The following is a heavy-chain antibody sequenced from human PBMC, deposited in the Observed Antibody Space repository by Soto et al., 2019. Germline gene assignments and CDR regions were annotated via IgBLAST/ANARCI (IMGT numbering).Heavy chain of an antibody. CDR1: GASISTDGYY. Sequence: QVHLQETGPGLLKPSQTLSLTCTVSGASISTDGYYWSWIRQPPGKGLEWIGYMSYSGTYYNPSLKSRVTTSLDRANNPISLYLTSVTAADTAVYYCARIGTLLGIVTNNWFDPWGQGTLVTVSS. V-gene: IGHV4-30-4*01. D-gene: IGHD3-3*01. CDR3: ARIGTLLGIVTNNWFDP. CDR2: MSYSGT. J-gene: IGHJ5*02.